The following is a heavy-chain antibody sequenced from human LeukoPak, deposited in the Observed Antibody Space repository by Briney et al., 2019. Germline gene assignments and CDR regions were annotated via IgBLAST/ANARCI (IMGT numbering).Heavy chain of an antibody. V-gene: IGHV3-30*03. CDR3: ARSKYSGYDTSFDY. CDR2: ISYDGSNK. Sequence: PGRSLRLSCAASGFTFSSYGMHWVRQAPGKGLEWVAVISYDGSNKYYADSVKGRFTISRDNSKNTLYPQMSSLRADDTAVYFCARSKYSGYDTSFDYWGQGTLVTVSS. D-gene: IGHD5-12*01. CDR1: GFTFSSYG. J-gene: IGHJ4*02.